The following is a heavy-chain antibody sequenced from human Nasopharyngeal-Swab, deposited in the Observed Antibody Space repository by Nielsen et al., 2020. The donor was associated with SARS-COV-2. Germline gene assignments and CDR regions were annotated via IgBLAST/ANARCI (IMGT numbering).Heavy chain of an antibody. CDR3: SSNARNRDYIWGSYLQIDY. V-gene: IGHV1-46*01. CDR2: INPSDGST. J-gene: IGHJ4*02. Sequence: ASVTVSCKASGYTFTDYYMHWVRQAPGQGLEWMGIINPSDGSTSYAQKFQGRVTMTRDTSTSTVYMELSSLRSEDTAVYYCSSNARNRDYIWGSYLQIDYWGQGTLVTVSS. CDR1: GYTFTDYY. D-gene: IGHD3-16*02.